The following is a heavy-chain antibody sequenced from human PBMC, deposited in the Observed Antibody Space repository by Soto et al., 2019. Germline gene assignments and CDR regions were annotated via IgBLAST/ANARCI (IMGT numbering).Heavy chain of an antibody. J-gene: IGHJ3*02. CDR1: GYTFTSYG. CDR2: ISAYNGNT. Sequence: ASVKVSCKASGYTFTSYGISWVRQAPGQGLEWMGWISAYNGNTNYAQKLQGRVTMTTDTSTSTVYMELRSLRSDDTAVYYCARGAYSSSWYKDAFDIWGQGTMVTVAS. D-gene: IGHD6-13*01. V-gene: IGHV1-18*01. CDR3: ARGAYSSSWYKDAFDI.